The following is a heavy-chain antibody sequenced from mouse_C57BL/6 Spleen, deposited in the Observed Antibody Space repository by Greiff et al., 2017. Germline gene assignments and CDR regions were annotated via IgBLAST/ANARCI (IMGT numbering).Heavy chain of an antibody. J-gene: IGHJ2*01. V-gene: IGHV7-3*01. Sequence: EVKLMESGGGLVQPGGSLSLSCAASGFTFTDYYISWVRQPPGKALEWFGFIRNKANGYTSEYSASVKGRFTISRDNSQSILYLQMHALRAEDSATDDCARSQRGYYDYWGQGTTLTVSS. CDR2: IRNKANGYTS. CDR1: GFTFTDYY. CDR3: ARSQRGYYDY.